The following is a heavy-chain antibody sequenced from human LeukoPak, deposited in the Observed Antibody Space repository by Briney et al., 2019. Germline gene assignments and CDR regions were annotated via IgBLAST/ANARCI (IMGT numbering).Heavy chain of an antibody. J-gene: IGHJ6*03. V-gene: IGHV3-73*01. CDR3: TGRGIGDTAMVTLRPALYYYYMDV. D-gene: IGHD5-18*01. Sequence: GGSLRLSCAASGFTFSGSAMHWVRQASGKGLEWVGRIRSKANSYATAYAASVKGRFTISRDDSKNTAYLQMNSLKTEDTAVYYCTGRGIGDTAMVTLRPALYYYYMDVWGKGTTVTVSS. CDR2: IRSKANSYAT. CDR1: GFTFSGSA.